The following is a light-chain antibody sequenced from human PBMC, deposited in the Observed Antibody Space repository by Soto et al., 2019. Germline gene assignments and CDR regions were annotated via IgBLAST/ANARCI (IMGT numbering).Light chain of an antibody. V-gene: IGKV1-5*03. CDR2: KES. CDR3: QHYNSYSEA. CDR1: QTISSW. Sequence: DIQMTQSPSTLSGSVGDRVTITCRASQTISSWLAWYQQKPGKAPKLLLYKESTLKSGVPSRFSGSGSGTEFTLTSSSLQPDDFATYYCQHYNSYSEAFGQGTKVELK. J-gene: IGKJ1*01.